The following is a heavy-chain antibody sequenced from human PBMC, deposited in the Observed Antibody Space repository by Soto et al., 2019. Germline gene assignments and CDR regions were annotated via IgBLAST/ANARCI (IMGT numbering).Heavy chain of an antibody. J-gene: IGHJ4*02. CDR2: IYWDDDK. V-gene: IGHV2-5*02. D-gene: IGHD1-26*01. CDR3: APRQRGASCGTECCPFDD. Sequence: QITLKESGPTLVKPTQTLTLTCTFSGFSLTTNGVGVGWIRQPPGKALEWLALIYWDDDKRYSPSLKSRITTPRDSAITQMVRTMTYGDPVDTTTYCGAPRQRGASCGTECCPFDDWGQGTLDTVST. CDR1: GFSLTTNGVG.